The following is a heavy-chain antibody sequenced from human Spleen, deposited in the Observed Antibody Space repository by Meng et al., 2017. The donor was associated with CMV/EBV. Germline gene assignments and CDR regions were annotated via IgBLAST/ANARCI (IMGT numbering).Heavy chain of an antibody. D-gene: IGHD3-3*01. CDR1: GYTFTSYG. V-gene: IGHV1-18*01. CDR2: ISAYSGNT. CDR3: ARPFWSEKSGAFDI. Sequence: GESLKISCKASGYTFTSYGINWVRQAPGQGLEWMGWISAYSGNTNYAQNLQGRVTMTTDTSTSTAYMELRSLRSDDTALYFCARPFWSEKSGAFDIWGQGTMVTVSS. J-gene: IGHJ3*02.